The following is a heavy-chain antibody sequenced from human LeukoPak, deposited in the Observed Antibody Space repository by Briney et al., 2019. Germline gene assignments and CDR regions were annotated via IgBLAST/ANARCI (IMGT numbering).Heavy chain of an antibody. V-gene: IGHV1-18*01. D-gene: IGHD4-11*01. J-gene: IGHJ6*02. CDR2: ISAYNGNT. CDR3: ARKMRSNYVSYYYYGMDV. Sequence: ASVKVSCKASGYTFTSYGISWVRQATGQGLEWMGWISAYNGNTNYAQKLQGRVTMTTDTSTSTAYMELRSLRSDDTAVYYCARKMRSNYVSYYYYGMDVWGQGTTVTVSS. CDR1: GYTFTSYG.